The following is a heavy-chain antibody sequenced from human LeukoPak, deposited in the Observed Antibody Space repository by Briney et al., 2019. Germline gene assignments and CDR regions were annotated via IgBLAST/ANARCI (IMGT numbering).Heavy chain of an antibody. CDR3: AKDMGYCSSTSCHGWFDP. V-gene: IGHV3-23*01. J-gene: IGHJ5*02. CDR2: ISGSGGST. Sequence: GGSLRLSCAVSGFTFSTYAMSWVRQAPGKGLEWVSAISGSGGSTYYADSVKGRFTISRDNSKNTLYLQMNSLRAEDTAVYYCAKDMGYCSSTSCHGWFDPWGQGTLVTVSS. CDR1: GFTFSTYA. D-gene: IGHD2-2*01.